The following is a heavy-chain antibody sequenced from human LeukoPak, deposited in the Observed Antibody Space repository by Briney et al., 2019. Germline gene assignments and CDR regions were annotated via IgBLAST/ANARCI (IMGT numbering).Heavy chain of an antibody. V-gene: IGHV1-69*13. CDR3: ARGPYCSSTSCYWGDAFDI. CDR2: IIPIFGTA. Sequence: SVKVSCKASTDTFNNYGIVWVRQAPGQGLEWMGGIIPIFGTANYAQKFQGRVTITADESTSTAYMELSSLRSEDTAVYYCARGPYCSSTSCYWGDAFDIWGQGTMVTVSS. J-gene: IGHJ3*02. D-gene: IGHD2-2*01. CDR1: TDTFNNYG.